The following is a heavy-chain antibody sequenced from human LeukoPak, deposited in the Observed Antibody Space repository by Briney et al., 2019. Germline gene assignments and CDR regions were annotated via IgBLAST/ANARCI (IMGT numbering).Heavy chain of an antibody. CDR2: ISSSGSTI. Sequence: PGGSLRLSCAASGFTFSDYYMSWIRQAPGKGLEWVSYISSSGSTIYYADSVKGRFTISRDNAKNSLYPQMNSLRAEDTAVYYCARDGPYCSGGSCYRNAFDIWGQGTMVTVSS. J-gene: IGHJ3*02. D-gene: IGHD2-15*01. CDR1: GFTFSDYY. CDR3: ARDGPYCSGGSCYRNAFDI. V-gene: IGHV3-11*01.